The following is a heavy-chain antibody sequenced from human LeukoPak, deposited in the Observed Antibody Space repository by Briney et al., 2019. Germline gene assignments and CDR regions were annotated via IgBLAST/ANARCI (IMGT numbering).Heavy chain of an antibody. CDR3: ARDDFSNKNYQLDY. J-gene: IGHJ4*02. CDR2: INPKSGGT. Sequence: VASVTVSCKASGYTFTDYYLNWVRQAPGQGPEWMGWINPKSGGTNYAQKFQGRVTMTRDTSISTAYMELTRLTYDDTAVYYCARDDFSNKNYQLDYWGQGTRVTVSS. V-gene: IGHV1-2*02. CDR1: GYTFTDYY. D-gene: IGHD3-3*01.